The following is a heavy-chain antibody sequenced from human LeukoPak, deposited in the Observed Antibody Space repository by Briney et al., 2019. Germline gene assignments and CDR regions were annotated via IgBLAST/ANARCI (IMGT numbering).Heavy chain of an antibody. CDR3: ARVSTGRSSYDY. Sequence: PGGSLRLSCASSGFTFSSYWLLWVRHAPGKGLVWVSRINTDGSNTNYADSVKGRFTISRDNAKNTLYLQMNSLRAEDTAVYYCARVSTGRSSYDYWGQGTLVTVSS. V-gene: IGHV3-74*01. CDR2: INTDGSNT. J-gene: IGHJ4*02. D-gene: IGHD6-6*01. CDR1: GFTFSSYW.